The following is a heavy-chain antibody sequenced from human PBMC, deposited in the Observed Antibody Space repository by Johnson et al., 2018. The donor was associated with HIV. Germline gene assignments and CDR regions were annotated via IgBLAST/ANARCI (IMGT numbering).Heavy chain of an antibody. J-gene: IGHJ3*02. V-gene: IGHV3-13*01. Sequence: VQLVESGGGVVQPGKSLRLSCAASGFTFSSYAMHWVRQAPGKGLEWVAAVGTAGDTFYPGSVKGRFTISREDAKNSLYLQMNSLSAGDTAVYYCARGMYYNFWSGYGIRWDAFDIWGQGTMVTVSS. CDR2: VGTAGDT. D-gene: IGHD3-3*01. CDR1: GFTFSSYA. CDR3: ARGMYYNFWSGYGIRWDAFDI.